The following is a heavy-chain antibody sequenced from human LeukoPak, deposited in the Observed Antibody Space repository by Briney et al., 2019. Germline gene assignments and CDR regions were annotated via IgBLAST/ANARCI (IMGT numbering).Heavy chain of an antibody. CDR2: ISWDGGST. CDR3: AKTIPEYSGSYSAVDAFDI. D-gene: IGHD1-26*01. Sequence: GGSPRLSCAASGFTFDDYAMHWVRQAPGKGLEWVSLISWDGGSTYYADSVKGRFTISRDNSKNSLYLQMNSLRAEDTALYYCAKTIPEYSGSYSAVDAFDIWGQGTMVTVSS. V-gene: IGHV3-43D*03. J-gene: IGHJ3*02. CDR1: GFTFDDYA.